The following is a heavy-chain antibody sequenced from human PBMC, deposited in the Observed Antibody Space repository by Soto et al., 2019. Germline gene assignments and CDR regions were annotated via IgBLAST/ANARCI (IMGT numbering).Heavy chain of an antibody. CDR1: GGSISSSNW. CDR3: ARAGPSSGYYYLDY. CDR2: IYHSGSP. Sequence: QVQLQASGPGLVQPSGTLSLTCAVSGGSISSSNWWSWVRQPPGKGLEWIGEIYHSGSPNYNPSLQSRVTISVDKSKNQFSLKLSSVTAADTAVYYCARAGPSSGYYYLDYWGQGTLVTVSS. D-gene: IGHD3-22*01. V-gene: IGHV4-4*02. J-gene: IGHJ4*02.